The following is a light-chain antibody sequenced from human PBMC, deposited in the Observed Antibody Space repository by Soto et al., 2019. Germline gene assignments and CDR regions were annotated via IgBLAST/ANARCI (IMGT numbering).Light chain of an antibody. J-gene: IGLJ1*01. CDR2: EVS. CDR3: SSHTTSNTRV. Sequence: RAGTVCRSPWSPNDYNSTGTSSDVGAYDFVSWYQQHPDKAPKLLIYEVSNRPSGVSDRFSGSKSVNTATLTISGLQAEDEADYYCSSHTTSNTRVFGTGTKVTVL. CDR1: SSDVGAYDF. V-gene: IGLV2-14*03.